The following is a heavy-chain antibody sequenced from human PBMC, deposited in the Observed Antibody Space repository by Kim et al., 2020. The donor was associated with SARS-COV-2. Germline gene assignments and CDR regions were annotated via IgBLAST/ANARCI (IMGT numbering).Heavy chain of an antibody. CDR3: AKGTSPSCHAPMGV. CDR2: VSGSGADS. V-gene: IGHV3-23*01. CDR1: GYSFSSYS. Sequence: GGSLRLSCAASGYSFSSYSMNWVRQAPGKGLEWVSGVSGSGADSFYARSVKGRFTISRDNSKNTVYLQMNSLRAEDTALYFCAKGTSPSCHAPMGVWGQGTSVTVSS. J-gene: IGHJ6*02. D-gene: IGHD2-2*01.